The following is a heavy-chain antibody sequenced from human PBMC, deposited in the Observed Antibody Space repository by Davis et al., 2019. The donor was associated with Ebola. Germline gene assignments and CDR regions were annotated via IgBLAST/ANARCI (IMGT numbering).Heavy chain of an antibody. CDR3: ARDYYDNSGDGFDI. Sequence: GESLKISCEASGFIFTNYWMSWVRQAPGKGLEWVANIKEDGSATNYVDSVKGRFTISRDNAKKSLYLQLNSLRADDTAMYYCARDYYDNSGDGFDIWGQGTMVTVSS. CDR1: GFIFTNYW. D-gene: IGHD3-22*01. V-gene: IGHV3-7*01. J-gene: IGHJ3*02. CDR2: IKEDGSAT.